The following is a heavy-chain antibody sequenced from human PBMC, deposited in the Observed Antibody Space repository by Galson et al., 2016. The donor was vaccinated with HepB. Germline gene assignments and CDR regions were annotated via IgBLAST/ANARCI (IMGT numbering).Heavy chain of an antibody. J-gene: IGHJ3*02. V-gene: IGHV3-74*01. CDR2: TERDGSIT. CDR3: GTSSRAWGCDAFDI. D-gene: IGHD7-27*01. CDR1: GFSFSSYN. Sequence: SLRLSCATSGFSFSSYNIHWVRQAPGKGLEWVSRTERDGSITTYADSVRGRFIVSRDSAKNTLYLQMNSLRVEDTAVYYCGTSSRAWGCDAFDIWGQGTVVTVSS.